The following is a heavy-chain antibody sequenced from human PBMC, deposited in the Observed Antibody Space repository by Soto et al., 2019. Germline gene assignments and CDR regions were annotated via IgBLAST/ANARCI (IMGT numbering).Heavy chain of an antibody. CDR2: IYSDGSHQ. V-gene: IGHV3-30*03. CDR1: GFTFSMYG. D-gene: IGHD2-21*01. J-gene: IGHJ4*02. CDR3: ARVRRVIPDADMDY. Sequence: QVQLVESGGGVVQPGSSLRLSCEASGFTFSMYGMHWVRQAPGKGLEWVGVIYSDGSHQYYGDSVKGRFTISIDNSNKMVYLQMTGLRLDDSALYYCARVRRVIPDADMDYWGQGVLVTVSS.